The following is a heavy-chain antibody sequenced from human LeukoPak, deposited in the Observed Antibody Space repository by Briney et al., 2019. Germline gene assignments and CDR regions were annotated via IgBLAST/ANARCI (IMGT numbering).Heavy chain of an antibody. CDR1: GGSISSHY. V-gene: IGHV4-59*11. CDR3: ARARSLYYYYMDV. CDR2: ILYRGSH. Sequence: SDTLSLPCTVSGGSISSHYGSWIPQPPGKGLEWIGYILYRGSHNNHPSLKSRVTISVDTSKNQFSLKLSSVTAADTAVYYCARARSLYYYYMDVWGKGTTVTVSS. J-gene: IGHJ6*03.